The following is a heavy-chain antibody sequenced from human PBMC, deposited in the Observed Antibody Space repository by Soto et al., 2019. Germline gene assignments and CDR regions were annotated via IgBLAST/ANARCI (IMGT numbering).Heavy chain of an antibody. CDR3: ASGFRGYSYGYVDY. V-gene: IGHV4-39*01. D-gene: IGHD5-18*01. CDR1: GGSISSSSYY. CDR2: IYYSGST. J-gene: IGHJ4*02. Sequence: QLQLQESGPGLVKPSETLSLTCTVSGGSISSSSYYWGWIRQPPGKGLEWIGSIYYSGSTYYNPSLKSRVTISVDTSKNQFSLKLSSVTAADTAVYYCASGFRGYSYGYVDYWGQGTLVTVSS.